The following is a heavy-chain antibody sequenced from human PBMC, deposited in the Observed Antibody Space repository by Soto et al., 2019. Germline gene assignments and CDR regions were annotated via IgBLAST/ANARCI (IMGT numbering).Heavy chain of an antibody. CDR3: ARGDLAARLRKRGTTFDP. Sequence: SETLSLTCAVYGGSFSGYYWSWIRQPPGKGLEWIGEINHSGSTNYNPSLKSRVTISVDTSKNQFSLKLSSVTAADTAVYYCARGDLAARLRKRGTTFDPWGQGTLVTVSS. D-gene: IGHD6-6*01. CDR2: INHSGST. V-gene: IGHV4-34*01. CDR1: GGSFSGYY. J-gene: IGHJ5*02.